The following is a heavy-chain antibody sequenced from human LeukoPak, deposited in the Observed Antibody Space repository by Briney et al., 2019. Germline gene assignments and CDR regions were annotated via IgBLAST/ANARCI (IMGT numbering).Heavy chain of an antibody. D-gene: IGHD6-13*01. CDR3: ARGSYPAGTADY. CDR1: GGTFSSYA. J-gene: IGHJ4*02. V-gene: IGHV1-69*01. Sequence: SVKVSCKASGGTFSSYAISWVRQAPGQGLEWMGGIIPIFGTANYAQKFQGRVTITADESTSTAYMGLSSLRSEDTAVYYCARGSYPAGTADYWGQGTLVTVSS. CDR2: IIPIFGTA.